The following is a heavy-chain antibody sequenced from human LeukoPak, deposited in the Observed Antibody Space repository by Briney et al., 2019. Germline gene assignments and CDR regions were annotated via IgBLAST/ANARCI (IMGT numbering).Heavy chain of an antibody. Sequence: HPGRSLRLSCAASGFTFSSYTMHWVRQAPGKGLEWVAVISYDGSNKYYPDSVKGRFTISRDNSKNTLYLQMNSLRAEDTAVYYCARDRTLKQQLAYYWGQGTLVTVSS. CDR3: ARDRTLKQQLAYY. CDR2: ISYDGSNK. D-gene: IGHD6-13*01. CDR1: GFTFSSYT. V-gene: IGHV3-30-3*01. J-gene: IGHJ4*02.